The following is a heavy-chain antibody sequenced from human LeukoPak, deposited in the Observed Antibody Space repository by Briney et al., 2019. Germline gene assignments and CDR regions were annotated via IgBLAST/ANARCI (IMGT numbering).Heavy chain of an antibody. CDR1: GGSFSGYY. D-gene: IGHD4-17*01. V-gene: IGHV4-34*01. CDR3: AGFDYGDIDY. CDR2: INHSGST. J-gene: IGHJ4*02. Sequence: SETLSLTCAVYGGSFSGYYWSWIRQPPGKGLEWIGEINHSGSTNYNPSLKSRVTISVDTSKNQFSLKLSSVTAADTAVYYCAGFDYGDIDYWGQGTLVTVSS.